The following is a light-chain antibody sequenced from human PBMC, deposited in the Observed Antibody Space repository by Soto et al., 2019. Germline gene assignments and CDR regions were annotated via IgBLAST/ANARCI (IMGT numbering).Light chain of an antibody. CDR2: ETY. CDR3: GTWDSSLNTDV. CDR1: SSNIGRNY. V-gene: IGLV1-51*02. J-gene: IGLJ1*01. Sequence: QSLLTQPPSVSAAPGQRVIISCSGSSSNIGRNYVCWYQQLPGAAPKLLIYETYQRPSGIPDRFSGSKSGTSATLDITGLQTGDEADYYCGTWDSSLNTDVFGTGTKLTVL.